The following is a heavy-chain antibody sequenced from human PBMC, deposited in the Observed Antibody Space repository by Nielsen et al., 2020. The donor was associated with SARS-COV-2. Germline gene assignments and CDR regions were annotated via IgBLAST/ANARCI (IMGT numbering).Heavy chain of an antibody. CDR2: MWYHGGDE. D-gene: IGHD3/OR15-3a*01. J-gene: IGHJ5*02. Sequence: GGSLRLSCAASGFIFGAYGMHWVRQPPGKGLEWVAHMWYHGGDENYADSVRGRFTISRDLSKNTVYLQMSSLRVEDTAVYYCARDLTFGAYWFDPWSQGTLVTVSP. CDR1: GFIFGAYG. CDR3: ARDLTFGAYWFDP. V-gene: IGHV3-33*01.